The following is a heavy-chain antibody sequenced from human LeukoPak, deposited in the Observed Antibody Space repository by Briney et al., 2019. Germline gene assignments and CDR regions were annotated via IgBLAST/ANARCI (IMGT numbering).Heavy chain of an antibody. J-gene: IGHJ6*03. Sequence: GASVKVSCKASGYTFTSYGISWVRQAPGQGLEWMGWISAYNGNTNYAQKLQGRVTMTTDTSTSTAYMELSSLRSEDTAVYYCARVELVGGHYYYYYYMDVWGKGTTVTVSS. CDR2: ISAYNGNT. D-gene: IGHD2-8*02. CDR3: ARVELVGGHYYYYYYMDV. V-gene: IGHV1-18*01. CDR1: GYTFTSYG.